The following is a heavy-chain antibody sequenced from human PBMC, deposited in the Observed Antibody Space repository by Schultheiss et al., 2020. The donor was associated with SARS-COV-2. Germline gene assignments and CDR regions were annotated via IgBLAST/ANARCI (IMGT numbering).Heavy chain of an antibody. V-gene: IGHV4-39*01. CDR2: VYYSGNT. J-gene: IGHJ5*02. D-gene: IGHD3-16*01. CDR3: ARRVWGLQDLGVDT. Sequence: SETLSLTCSVSGASISANNYYWAWIRQPPGKGPEWIGSVYYSGNTYYNPSLMSRVTISVDTSKRQFSLKLRSVTAADTAVYYCARRVWGLQDLGVDTWGQGTLVTVSS. CDR1: GASISANNYY.